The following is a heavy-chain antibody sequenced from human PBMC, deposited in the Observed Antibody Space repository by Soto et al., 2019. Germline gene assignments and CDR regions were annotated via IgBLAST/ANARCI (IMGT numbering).Heavy chain of an antibody. CDR3: ATDLGNYDILTGYYKMHDAFDI. J-gene: IGHJ3*02. V-gene: IGHV1-24*01. CDR2: FDPEDGET. Sequence: ASVKVSCKVSGYTLTELSMHWVRQAPGKGLEWMGGFDPEDGETIYAQKLQGRVTMTEDTSTDTAYMELSSLRSEDTAVYYCATDLGNYDILTGYYKMHDAFDIWGQGTMVTVSS. D-gene: IGHD3-9*01. CDR1: GYTLTELS.